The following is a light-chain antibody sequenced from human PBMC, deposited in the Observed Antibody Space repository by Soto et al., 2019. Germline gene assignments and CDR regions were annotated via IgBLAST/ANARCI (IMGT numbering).Light chain of an antibody. J-gene: IGLJ3*02. CDR2: DTT. V-gene: IGLV2-14*01. CDR1: SSDVGAYNY. Sequence: QSALTQPASVSGSPGQSITISCTGSSSDVGAYNYVSWYQQYPGKAPKLMIYDTTNKQSWTPVRFSGSLLGGKAALTLSGAQPEDEAEYYCLLPYSDAWVFGGGTKLTVL. CDR3: LLPYSDAWV.